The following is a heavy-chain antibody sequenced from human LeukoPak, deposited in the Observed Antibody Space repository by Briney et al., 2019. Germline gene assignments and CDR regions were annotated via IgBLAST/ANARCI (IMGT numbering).Heavy chain of an antibody. CDR1: GGSISTYY. Sequence: SETLSLTCTVSGGSISTYYWSWIRQPPGKGLEWIGYIYYSGSTNYNPSLKSRVTMSVDTSKNQFSLKPSSVTAADTAVYYCARSGCSGGGCSVYYYYGMDVWGQGTTVTVSS. CDR2: IYYSGST. D-gene: IGHD2-15*01. V-gene: IGHV4-59*01. J-gene: IGHJ6*02. CDR3: ARSGCSGGGCSVYYYYGMDV.